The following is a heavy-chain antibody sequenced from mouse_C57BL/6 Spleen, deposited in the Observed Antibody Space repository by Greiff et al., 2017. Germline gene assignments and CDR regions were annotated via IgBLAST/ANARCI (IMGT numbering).Heavy chain of an antibody. CDR2: ISSGGSYT. D-gene: IGHD2-4*01. CDR3: ARRGDYDYLVDY. Sequence: EVQVVESGGDLVKPGGSLKLSCAASGFTFSSYGMSWVRQTPDKRLEWVATISSGGSYTYYPDSVKGRFTISRDNAKNTLYLQMSSLKSEDTAMYYCARRGDYDYLVDYWGQGTTRTVSS. V-gene: IGHV5-6*01. J-gene: IGHJ2*01. CDR1: GFTFSSYG.